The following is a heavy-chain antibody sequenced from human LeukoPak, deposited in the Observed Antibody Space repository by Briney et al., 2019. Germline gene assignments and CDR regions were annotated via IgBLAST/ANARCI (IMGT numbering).Heavy chain of an antibody. CDR3: ARDIVVVPAAIKRGPFDP. D-gene: IGHD2-2*01. V-gene: IGHV1-2*02. J-gene: IGHJ5*02. Sequence: ASVKVSCKASGYTFTGYYMHWERQAPGQGLEWMGWINPNSGGTNYAQKFQGRVTMTRDTSISTAYMELSRLRSDDTAVYYCARDIVVVPAAIKRGPFDPWGQGTLVTVSS. CDR2: INPNSGGT. CDR1: GYTFTGYY.